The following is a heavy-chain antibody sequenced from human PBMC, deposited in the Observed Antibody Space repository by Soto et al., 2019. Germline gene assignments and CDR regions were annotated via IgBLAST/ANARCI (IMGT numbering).Heavy chain of an antibody. CDR3: ARDRYYYDSSGYYVETSYYYYGMDV. CDR1: GFTFSSYG. V-gene: IGHV3-33*01. Sequence: GGSLRLSCAASGFTFSSYGMHWVRQAPGKGLEWVAVIWYDGSNKYYADSVKGRFTISRDNSKNTLYLQMNSLRAEDTAVYYCARDRYYYDSSGYYVETSYYYYGMDVWGQGTTVTVSS. J-gene: IGHJ6*02. CDR2: IWYDGSNK. D-gene: IGHD3-22*01.